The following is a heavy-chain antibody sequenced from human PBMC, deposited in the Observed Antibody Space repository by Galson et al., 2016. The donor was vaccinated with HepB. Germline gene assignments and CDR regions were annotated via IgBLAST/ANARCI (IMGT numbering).Heavy chain of an antibody. J-gene: IGHJ6*02. Sequence: QSGAEVKQPGESLKISCKGSGYSFSTYWIGWVRQVPGKGLEWMGIIYPGDSDTKYGPSFQGQVTISADESRSAAFLQWNSLKASDTAMYYCVRLPLVSGKRYYGVDVWGQGTTVTVSS. D-gene: IGHD6-19*01. CDR2: IYPGDSDT. V-gene: IGHV5-51*01. CDR3: VRLPLVSGKRYYGVDV. CDR1: GYSFSTYW.